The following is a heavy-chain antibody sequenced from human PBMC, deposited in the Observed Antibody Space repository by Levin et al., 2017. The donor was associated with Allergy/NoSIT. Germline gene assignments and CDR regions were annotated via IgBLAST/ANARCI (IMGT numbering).Heavy chain of an antibody. CDR3: ARGDEIGYSYPPFDY. Sequence: AASVKVSCKPSGYTFTDNHIHWVRQAPGQGLEWMGCINPKSGGTKYAQKFQGRVTMTGHTSISTAFMELSRLRSDDTAFYYCARGDEIGYSYPPFDYWGQGTLVTVSS. CDR2: INPKSGGT. J-gene: IGHJ4*02. V-gene: IGHV1-2*02. CDR1: GYTFTDNH. D-gene: IGHD5-18*01.